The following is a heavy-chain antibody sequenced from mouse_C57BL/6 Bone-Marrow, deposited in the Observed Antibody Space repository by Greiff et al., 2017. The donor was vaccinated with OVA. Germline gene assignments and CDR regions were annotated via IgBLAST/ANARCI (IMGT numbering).Heavy chain of an antibody. J-gene: IGHJ2*01. CDR3: ARSYYDYDGFDY. D-gene: IGHD2-4*01. Sequence: SGPELVKPGASVKIPCKASGYTFTDYNMDWVKQSHGKSLEWIGDINPNNGGTIYNQKFKGKATLTVDKSSSTAYMELRSLTSEDTAVYYCARSYYDYDGFDYWGQGTTLTVSS. V-gene: IGHV1-18*01. CDR1: GYTFTDYN. CDR2: INPNNGGT.